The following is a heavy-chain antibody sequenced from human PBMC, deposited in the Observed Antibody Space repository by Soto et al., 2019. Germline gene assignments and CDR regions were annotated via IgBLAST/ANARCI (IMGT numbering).Heavy chain of an antibody. Sequence: QVQLQESGPGLVKPSQTLSLTCTVSGGSISSGGHYWSWIRQHPGKGLEWIGYIYYSGSTYYNPYLKSRVTISVDTSNNHFSLKLSSVTAAYTAVYSCVRSIVRGPHFDYWGQGTLVTVSS. CDR1: GGSISSGGHY. CDR3: VRSIVRGPHFDY. V-gene: IGHV4-31*03. CDR2: IYYSGST. J-gene: IGHJ4*02. D-gene: IGHD3-10*01.